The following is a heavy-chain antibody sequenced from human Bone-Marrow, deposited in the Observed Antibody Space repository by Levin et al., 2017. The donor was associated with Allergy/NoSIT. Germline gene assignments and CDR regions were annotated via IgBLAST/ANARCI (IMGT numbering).Heavy chain of an antibody. V-gene: IGHV1-2*02. D-gene: IGHD3-22*01. CDR2: MNPNSGDT. J-gene: IGHJ2*01. CDR1: GHTFSGYN. CDR3: AIIIIPGYYYGGFGYYSAHFDL. Sequence: PGESLKISCKTSGHTFSGYNIHWVRQAPGQGLEWMGWMNPNSGDTNYAQKFQGRVTMTRDTSFSTAYMELSGLRSDDTAVYFCAIIIIPGYYYGGFGYYSAHFDLWGRGTLVTVSS.